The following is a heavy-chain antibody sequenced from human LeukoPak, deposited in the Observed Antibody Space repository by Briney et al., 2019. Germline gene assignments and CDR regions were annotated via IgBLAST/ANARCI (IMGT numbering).Heavy chain of an antibody. D-gene: IGHD5-18*01. CDR1: GFTFSDYY. J-gene: IGHJ4*02. CDR3: AKNRGPRYSYGLFDY. CDR2: ISGSGGST. V-gene: IGHV3-23*01. Sequence: PGGSLRLSCAASGFTFSDYYMSWVRQAPGKGLERVSAISGSGGSTYYADSVKGRFTISRDNSKNTLYLQMNSLRAEDTAVYYCAKNRGPRYSYGLFDYWGRGTLVTVSS.